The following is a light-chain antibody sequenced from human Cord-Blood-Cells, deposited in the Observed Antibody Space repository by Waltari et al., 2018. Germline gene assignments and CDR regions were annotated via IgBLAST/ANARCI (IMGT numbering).Light chain of an antibody. CDR2: KAS. Sequence: DIQMTQSPSTLSASVGVRVTITCRASQSISSWLAWYQQKPGKAPKLLIYKASSLESGVPSRFSGSGSGTEFTLTISSLQPDDFATYYCQQYNSYSLWTFGQGTKVEIK. V-gene: IGKV1-5*03. CDR1: QSISSW. J-gene: IGKJ1*01. CDR3: QQYNSYSLWT.